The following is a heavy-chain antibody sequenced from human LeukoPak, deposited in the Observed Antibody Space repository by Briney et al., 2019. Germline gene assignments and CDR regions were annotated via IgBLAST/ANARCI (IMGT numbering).Heavy chain of an antibody. Sequence: HAGGSLRLSCAVSGFTFSSYAMSWVRQAPGKGLEWVSAISGSGGSTYYADSVKGQFTISRGNSKNTLYLQMNSLRAEDTAVYYCAKCLRAKQWPLLTGFDYWGQGTLVTVSS. CDR3: AKCLRAKQWPLLTGFDY. V-gene: IGHV3-23*01. D-gene: IGHD6-19*01. CDR1: GFTFSSYA. J-gene: IGHJ4*02. CDR2: ISGSGGST.